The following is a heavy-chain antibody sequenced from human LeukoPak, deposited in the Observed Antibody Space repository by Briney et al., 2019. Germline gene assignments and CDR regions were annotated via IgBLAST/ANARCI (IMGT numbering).Heavy chain of an antibody. Sequence: GGSLRLSCAASGFTFGGYYMSWIRQAPGKGLEWVSYIGSSGTTIYYADSVKGRFTISRDNARNSLYLQMNSLRAEDTAVYYCARAQLTTVTLGYYFDYWGQGTLVTVSS. V-gene: IGHV3-11*04. CDR1: GFTFGGYY. CDR2: IGSSGTTI. CDR3: ARAQLTTVTLGYYFDY. J-gene: IGHJ4*02. D-gene: IGHD4-17*01.